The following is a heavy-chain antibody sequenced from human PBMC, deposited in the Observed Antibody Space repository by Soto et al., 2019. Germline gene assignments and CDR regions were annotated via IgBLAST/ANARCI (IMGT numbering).Heavy chain of an antibody. D-gene: IGHD6-6*01. J-gene: IGHJ6*02. CDR1: GFTFSGSA. V-gene: IGHV3-73*01. CDR3: TRHGGAARSYYCYYGMDV. CDR2: IRSKANSYAA. Sequence: GGSLRLSCAASGFTFSGSAMHWVRQASGKGLEWVGRIRSKANSYAAAYAASVKGRFTISRDDSKNTAYLQMNSLKTEDTAVYYCTRHGGAARSYYCYYGMDVWGQGTTVTVSS.